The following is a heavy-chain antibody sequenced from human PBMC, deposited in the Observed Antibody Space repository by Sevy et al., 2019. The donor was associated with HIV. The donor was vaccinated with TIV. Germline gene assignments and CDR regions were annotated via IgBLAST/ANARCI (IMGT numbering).Heavy chain of an antibody. CDR3: ARAVLEISTWRSDY. CDR1: GFTFSSYR. Sequence: GGSLRLSCAASGFTFSSYRMTWVRQAPGKGLEWVSCISSTSAYINNADSVKGRFTISRDKAKNLLNLQMDSLRAEDTAVYYCARAVLEISTWRSDYWGQGTLVTVSS. V-gene: IGHV3-21*01. CDR2: ISSTSAYI. J-gene: IGHJ4*02. D-gene: IGHD1-1*01.